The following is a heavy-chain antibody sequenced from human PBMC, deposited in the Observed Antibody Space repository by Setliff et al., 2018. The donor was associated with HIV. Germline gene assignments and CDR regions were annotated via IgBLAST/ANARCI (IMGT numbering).Heavy chain of an antibody. V-gene: IGHV5-51*01. CDR3: ASSITVAGGRSFYYYAMDV. Sequence: GESLKISCRASGYSFTSYWIGWVRQMPGKGLEWMGIINPGDSDIRYSPSFRGQVTISVDKSINTAYLQWSSLKASDTAMYYCASSITVAGGRSFYYYAMDVWGQGTTVTVSS. J-gene: IGHJ6*02. D-gene: IGHD1-20*01. CDR2: INPGDSDI. CDR1: GYSFTSYW.